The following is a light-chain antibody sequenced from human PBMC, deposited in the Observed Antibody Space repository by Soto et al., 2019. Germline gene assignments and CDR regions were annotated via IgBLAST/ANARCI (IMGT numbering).Light chain of an antibody. CDR3: QQYNPWT. V-gene: IGKV1-5*03. J-gene: IGKJ1*01. CDR2: KAS. CDR1: QSISSW. Sequence: DIQMTQSPSTLSASVGDRVTITCRASQSISSWLAWYQQKPGKAPKLLIYKASSLESRVPSRFSGSGSGTKFTLTISSLQPDDFATYYCQQYNPWTFGQGTKVDIK.